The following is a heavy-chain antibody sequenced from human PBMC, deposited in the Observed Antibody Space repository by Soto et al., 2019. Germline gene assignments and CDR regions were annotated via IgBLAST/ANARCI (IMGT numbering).Heavy chain of an antibody. J-gene: IGHJ4*01. Sequence: GGSLRLSCAASGFSFSNYYMHWVRQAPGKGLVWVSRVNSDESSTTYADSVKGRFTISRDNAKKTLYLQMNSLRVEDTAVYYCVKEWDGTTRDYHDYCGPGTPVTVSS. D-gene: IGHD3-16*01. CDR3: VKEWDGTTRDYHDY. CDR2: VNSDESST. CDR1: GFSFSNYY. V-gene: IGHV3-74*03.